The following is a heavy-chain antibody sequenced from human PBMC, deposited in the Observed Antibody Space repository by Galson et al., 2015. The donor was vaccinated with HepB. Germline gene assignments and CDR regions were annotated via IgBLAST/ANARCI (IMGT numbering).Heavy chain of an antibody. CDR2: INWNGGST. J-gene: IGHJ4*02. Sequence: SLRLSCAASGFTFDDYGMSWVRQAPGKGLEWVSGINWNGGSTGYADSVKGRFTISRDNAKNSLYLQMSSLRAEDTALYYCARPIGGGSYGSGSYYFDYWGQGTLVTVSS. V-gene: IGHV3-20*04. CDR1: GFTFDDYG. D-gene: IGHD3-10*01. CDR3: ARPIGGGSYGSGSYYFDY.